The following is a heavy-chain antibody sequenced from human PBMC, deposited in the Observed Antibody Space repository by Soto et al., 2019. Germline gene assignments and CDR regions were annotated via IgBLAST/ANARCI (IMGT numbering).Heavy chain of an antibody. CDR3: ARGYYGSGSPYNWFDP. J-gene: IGHJ5*02. V-gene: IGHV2-70*01. CDR2: IDWDDDK. Sequence: GSGPTLVNPTQTLTLTCTFSGFSLSTSGMCVNWIRQPPRKALVWLALIDWDDDKYYSTSLKTRLTISNDTSKNQVVLTMTNMDPVGTATYYCARGYYGSGSPYNWFDPWGQGTLVTVSS. D-gene: IGHD3-10*01. CDR1: GFSLSTSGMC.